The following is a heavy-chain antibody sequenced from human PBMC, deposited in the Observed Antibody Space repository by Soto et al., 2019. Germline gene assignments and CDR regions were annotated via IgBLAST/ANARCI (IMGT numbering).Heavy chain of an antibody. D-gene: IGHD6-6*01. CDR1: GFTFSDYY. Sequence: GGSLRLSCAASGFTFSDYYMSWIRQAPGKGLEWVSYISSSGSTIYYADSVKGRFTISRDNAKNSLYLQMNSLRAEDTAVYYCARVMYSSSSYYYYYMDVWGKGTTVTVSS. V-gene: IGHV3-11*01. CDR3: ARVMYSSSSYYYYYMDV. J-gene: IGHJ6*03. CDR2: ISSSGSTI.